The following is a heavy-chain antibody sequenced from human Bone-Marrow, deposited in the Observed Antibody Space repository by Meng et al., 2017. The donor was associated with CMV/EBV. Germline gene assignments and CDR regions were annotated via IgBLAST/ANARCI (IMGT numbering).Heavy chain of an antibody. Sequence: GESLKISCAASGFTLSSYAMHWVRQAPGKGLEWVAVISYDGSNKYYADSVKGRFTISRDNSKNTLYLQMNSLRAEDTAVYYCAGLVVSWYQLLYGFDWYFDLWGRGTLVTVAS. CDR2: ISYDGSNK. V-gene: IGHV3-30-3*01. D-gene: IGHD2-2*02. J-gene: IGHJ2*01. CDR3: AGLVVSWYQLLYGFDWYFDL. CDR1: GFTLSSYA.